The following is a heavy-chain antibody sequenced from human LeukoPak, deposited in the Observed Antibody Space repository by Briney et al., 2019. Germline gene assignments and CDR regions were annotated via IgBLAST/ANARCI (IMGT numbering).Heavy chain of an antibody. CDR2: ISGSGGDT. J-gene: IGHJ5*02. Sequence: PGRSLRLSCAASEFTFSSYAMNWVRQAPGKGLEWLSTISGSGGDTYYADSVKGRFTISRDNSKNTLYLYMTSLRAEDTAVYYCAKEISTMIIVGNWFDPWGQGTRVTVSS. D-gene: IGHD3-22*01. CDR3: AKEISTMIIVGNWFDP. CDR1: EFTFSSYA. V-gene: IGHV3-23*01.